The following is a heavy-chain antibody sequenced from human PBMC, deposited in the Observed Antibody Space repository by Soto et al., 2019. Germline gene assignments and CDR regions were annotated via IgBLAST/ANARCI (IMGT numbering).Heavy chain of an antibody. D-gene: IGHD1-26*01. V-gene: IGHV3-30*18. Sequence: GGSLRLSCAASGFTFSSYGMHWVRQAPGKGLEWVAVISYDGSNKYYADSVKGRFTISRDNSKNTLYLQMNSLRAEDTAVYYCAKDAWEWELTAFDAFDIWGQGTMVTVSS. CDR3: AKDAWEWELTAFDAFDI. CDR2: ISYDGSNK. CDR1: GFTFSSYG. J-gene: IGHJ3*02.